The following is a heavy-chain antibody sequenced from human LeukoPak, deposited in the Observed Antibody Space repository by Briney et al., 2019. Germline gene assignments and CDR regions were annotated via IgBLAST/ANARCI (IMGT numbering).Heavy chain of an antibody. Sequence: ASVKVSCKASGYTFTSYGINWVRQAPGQGLEWMGWISAYNGNTNYAQKLQGRVTMTTDTSTSTAYMELRSLRSDDTAVYYCARDRSYDILTGYPDNDAFDIWGQGTMVTASS. J-gene: IGHJ3*02. D-gene: IGHD3-9*01. CDR2: ISAYNGNT. CDR3: ARDRSYDILTGYPDNDAFDI. V-gene: IGHV1-18*01. CDR1: GYTFTSYG.